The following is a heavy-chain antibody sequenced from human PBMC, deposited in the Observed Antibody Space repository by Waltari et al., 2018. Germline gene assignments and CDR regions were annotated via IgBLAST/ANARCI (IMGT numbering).Heavy chain of an antibody. V-gene: IGHV4-34*01. D-gene: IGHD3-3*01. CDR1: GGSFSGYY. J-gene: IGHJ3*02. CDR2: INHSGST. Sequence: QVQLQQWGAGLLKPSETLSLTCAVYGGSFSGYYWSWLRQPPGKGLEWIGEINHSGSTNYNPSLKSRVTISVDTSKNQFSLKLSSVTAADTAVYYCARRRISYYDFWSGPFDIWGQGTMVTVSS. CDR3: ARRRISYYDFWSGPFDI.